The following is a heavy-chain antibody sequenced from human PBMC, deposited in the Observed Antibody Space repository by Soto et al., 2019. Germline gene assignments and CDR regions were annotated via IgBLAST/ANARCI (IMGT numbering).Heavy chain of an antibody. CDR1: GDSVSSNSAA. J-gene: IGHJ6*03. CDR3: AGTTSHQWYYMDV. CDR2: TYYRSRGYN. D-gene: IGHD1-7*01. Sequence: QVQLQESGPGLVKPSQTLSLTCAISGDSVSSNSAAWNWIRLSPSRGLEWLAWTYYRSRGYNDYAVSVRSRITVNPDTSKNQFSLQLTSVPPEDTAVYYCAGTTSHQWYYMDVWGKGTTVTVSS. V-gene: IGHV6-1*01.